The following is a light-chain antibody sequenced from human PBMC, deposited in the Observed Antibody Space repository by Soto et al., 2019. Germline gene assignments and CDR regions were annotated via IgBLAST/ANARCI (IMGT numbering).Light chain of an antibody. CDR3: LQHSSYPLT. Sequence: QMTQSPSALSAAVGDRVTITFLVSAGIRNDLGWYQQKSGKAPKRLIYAAFSLQSGVPSRFSGSGSRTEFTLTISSLQHEDFATYFCLQHSSYPLTFGGGTKV. CDR1: AGIRND. CDR2: AAF. V-gene: IGKV1-17*01. J-gene: IGKJ4*01.